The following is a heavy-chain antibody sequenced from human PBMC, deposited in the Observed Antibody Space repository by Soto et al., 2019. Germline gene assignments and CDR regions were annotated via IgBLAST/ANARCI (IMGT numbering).Heavy chain of an antibody. J-gene: IGHJ6*02. D-gene: IGHD1-26*01. CDR1: GFTFTSSA. CDR3: AAPRGSYYRVDYYYGMDV. V-gene: IGHV1-58*01. CDR2: IVVGSGNT. Sequence: SVKVSCKASGFTFTSSAVQWVRQARGQRLEWIGWIVVGSGNTNYAQKFQERVTITRDMSTSTAYMELSSLRSEDTAVYYCAAPRGSYYRVDYYYGMDVWGQGTTVTVSS.